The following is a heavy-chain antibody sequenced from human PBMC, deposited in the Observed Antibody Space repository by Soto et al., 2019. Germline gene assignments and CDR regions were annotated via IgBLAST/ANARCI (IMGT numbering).Heavy chain of an antibody. D-gene: IGHD6-6*01. CDR3: AKNIHSSSGLDY. V-gene: IGHV3-23*01. Sequence: PGGSLRLSCAGTGFTFNSFAMNWVRQGPGKGVEWVSGISGGGDATRYADSVKGRFTISRDNAESMVYLDMYSLIPEDTSIYYCAKNIHSSSGLDYWGQGTPVTVSS. J-gene: IGHJ4*02. CDR2: ISGGGDAT. CDR1: GFTFNSFA.